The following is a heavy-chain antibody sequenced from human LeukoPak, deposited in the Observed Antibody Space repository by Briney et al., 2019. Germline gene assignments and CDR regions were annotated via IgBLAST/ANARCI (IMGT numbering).Heavy chain of an antibody. J-gene: IGHJ4*02. CDR1: GFTFSSYA. CDR2: ISGSGGRT. D-gene: IGHD3-22*01. Sequence: PGGSLRLSRAASGFTFSSYAMSWVRQAPGKGLEWVSTISGSGGRTYYADSVKGRFTISRDNSKNTLYLQMSSLRAEDTAVYYCAKSPQSYYDSSGYYFLYWGQGTLVTVSS. V-gene: IGHV3-23*01. CDR3: AKSPQSYYDSSGYYFLY.